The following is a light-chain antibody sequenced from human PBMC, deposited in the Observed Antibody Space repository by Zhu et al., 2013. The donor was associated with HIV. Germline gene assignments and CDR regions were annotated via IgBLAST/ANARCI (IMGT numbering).Light chain of an antibody. CDR3: HQYIDWHS. Sequence: EIVLTQSPVTLSVSPGETVSLSCRASQTISHNLAWYQQKRGQPPRLLIYAASTRAPGIPARFSGSGSGTEFTLTISSLQSEDFEVYYCHQYIDWHSFGQGTKLEVK. CDR1: QTISHN. V-gene: IGKV3-15*01. CDR2: AAS. J-gene: IGKJ2*03.